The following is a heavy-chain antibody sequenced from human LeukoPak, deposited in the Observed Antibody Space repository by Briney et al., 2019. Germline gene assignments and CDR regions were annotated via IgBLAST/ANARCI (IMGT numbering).Heavy chain of an antibody. V-gene: IGHV3-30*04. Sequence: GTSLRLSCAGSGFTFSGFAMHWVRQAPGKGLEWVAAISYHGRDKYYADAVSGRFTISRDNSKNTLYLQMNSLRAEDTAVYYCATQGGNFDYWGQGTLVTVSS. CDR3: ATQGGNFDY. CDR2: ISYHGRDK. CDR1: GFTFSGFA. D-gene: IGHD3-16*01. J-gene: IGHJ4*02.